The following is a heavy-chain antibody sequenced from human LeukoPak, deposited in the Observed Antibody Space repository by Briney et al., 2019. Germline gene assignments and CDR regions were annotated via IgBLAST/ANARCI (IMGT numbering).Heavy chain of an antibody. D-gene: IGHD3-9*01. J-gene: IGHJ4*02. CDR2: ISWNSGSI. Sequence: GGSLRLSCAAPGFTFDDYAMHWVRQAPGKGLEWVSGISWNSGSIGYADSVKGRFTISRDNAKNSLYLQMNSLRAEDTALYYCAKSTYYDILTGQPFDYWGQGTLVTVSS. CDR3: AKSTYYDILTGQPFDY. CDR1: GFTFDDYA. V-gene: IGHV3-9*01.